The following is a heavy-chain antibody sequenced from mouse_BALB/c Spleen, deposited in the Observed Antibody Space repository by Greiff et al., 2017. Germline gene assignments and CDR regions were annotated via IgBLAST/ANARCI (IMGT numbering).Heavy chain of an antibody. CDR1: GFNIKDYY. J-gene: IGHJ3*01. CDR2: IDPENGNT. D-gene: IGHD4-1*02. CDR3: ASPTGTWFAY. Sequence: EVQLQESGAELVRPGALVKLSCKASGFNIKDYYMHWVKQRPEQGLEWIGWIDPENGNTIYDPKFQGKASITADTSSNTAYLQLSSLTSEDTAVYYCASPTGTWFAYWGQGTLVTVSA. V-gene: IGHV14-1*02.